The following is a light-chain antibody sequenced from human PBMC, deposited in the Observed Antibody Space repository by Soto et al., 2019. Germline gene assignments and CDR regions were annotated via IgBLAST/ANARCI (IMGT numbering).Light chain of an antibody. CDR3: QQYNNWPIT. CDR2: DAS. V-gene: IGKV3-15*01. J-gene: IGKJ5*01. CDR1: QSVSGD. Sequence: EIVLTQSPATLSVSPGERATLSCRASQSVSGDLAWYHHKPGQAPRLLIYDASTRALDTPARFAGGGAGTEFTLTISSLQSEDFAVYFCQQYNNWPITFGQGTRLEIK.